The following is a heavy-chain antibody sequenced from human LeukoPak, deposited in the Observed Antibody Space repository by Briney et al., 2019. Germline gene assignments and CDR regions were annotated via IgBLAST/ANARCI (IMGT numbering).Heavy chain of an antibody. D-gene: IGHD4-23*01. CDR1: GFTSSSYE. V-gene: IGHV3-48*03. Sequence: PGGSLRLSCAASGFTSSSYEMNWVRQAPGKGLEWVSYIRSTGSIIFYADSVKGRFTISRDNAKNSLYLQMNSLRAEDTALYYCARVNDYGGNDDAFDIWGQGTMVTVSS. J-gene: IGHJ3*02. CDR2: IRSTGSII. CDR3: ARVNDYGGNDDAFDI.